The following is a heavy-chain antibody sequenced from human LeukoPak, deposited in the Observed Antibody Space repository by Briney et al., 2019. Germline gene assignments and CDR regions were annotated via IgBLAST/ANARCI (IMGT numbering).Heavy chain of an antibody. CDR3: ARIRGNSYGYVDY. CDR1: GFTFNSYW. D-gene: IGHD5-18*01. Sequence: PGGSLRLSCAASGFTFNSYWMSWVRQAPGKGLEWVANIKQDGSEKYFVDSVKGRFTISRDNAKNSLYLQMNSLRVEDTAIYYCARIRGNSYGYVDYWGQGTLVSVS. J-gene: IGHJ4*02. V-gene: IGHV3-7*03. CDR2: IKQDGSEK.